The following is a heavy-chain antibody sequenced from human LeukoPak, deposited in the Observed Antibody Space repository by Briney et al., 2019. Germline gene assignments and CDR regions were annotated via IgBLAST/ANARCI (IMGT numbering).Heavy chain of an antibody. CDR3: ARLYYDSSGYYYYYMDV. D-gene: IGHD3-22*01. CDR1: GYTFTGYY. Sequence: EASVKVSCKASGYTFTGYYMHWVRQAPGQGLEWMGWINPNSGGTNYAQKFQGRVTMTRDTSISTAYMELSRLRSDDTAVYYCARLYYDSSGYYYYYMDVWGKGTTVTVSS. J-gene: IGHJ6*03. V-gene: IGHV1-2*02. CDR2: INPNSGGT.